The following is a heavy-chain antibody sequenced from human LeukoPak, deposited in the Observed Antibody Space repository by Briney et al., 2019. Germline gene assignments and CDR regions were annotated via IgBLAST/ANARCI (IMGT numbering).Heavy chain of an antibody. D-gene: IGHD6-13*01. J-gene: IGHJ4*02. CDR3: AKSLLIAAAAYFDY. CDR1: GFTISSYW. Sequence: GGSLRLSCGATGFTISSYWMHWVRQAPGKGLVWVSRINGDGSSATYADSVKGRFTISRDNSKNTLYLQMNSLRAEDTAVYYCAKSLLIAAAAYFDYWGQGTLVTVSS. V-gene: IGHV3-74*03. CDR2: INGDGSSA.